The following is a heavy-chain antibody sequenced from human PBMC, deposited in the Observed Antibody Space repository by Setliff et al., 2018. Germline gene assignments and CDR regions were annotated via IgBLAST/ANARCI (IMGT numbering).Heavy chain of an antibody. CDR2: ISTYTGNT. J-gene: IGHJ4*02. CDR1: GYTFSSYG. CDR3: SRLVRYCTRTTCQRASGAEL. D-gene: IGHD2-2*01. Sequence: ASVKVSCKASGYTFSSYGITWVRQAPGQGLEWMGWISTYTGNTNYAQKLQGRVTMTTDTSTRTAYLELRSLTSDDTAVYYCSRLVRYCTRTTCQRASGAELWGQGSLVTVSS. V-gene: IGHV1-18*01.